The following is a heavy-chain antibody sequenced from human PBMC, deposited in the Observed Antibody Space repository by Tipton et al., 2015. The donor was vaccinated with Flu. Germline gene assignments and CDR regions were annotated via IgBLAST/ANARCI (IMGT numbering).Heavy chain of an antibody. CDR3: ASGEPYTTGWSTFAGGLDV. CDR1: GGSISNYY. D-gene: IGHD6-19*01. CDR2: IFHRGSA. Sequence: TLSLTCTVSGGSISNYYWSWIRQPPGKGLEWIGFIFHRGSASYNPSLKSRVTISLDTSKNQFSLKLSSVSAADTAVYYCASGEPYTTGWSTFAGGLDVWGQGTTVTVSS. J-gene: IGHJ6*02. V-gene: IGHV4-59*01.